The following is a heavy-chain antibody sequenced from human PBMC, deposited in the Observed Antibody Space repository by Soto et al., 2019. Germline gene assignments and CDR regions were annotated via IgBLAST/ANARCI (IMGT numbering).Heavy chain of an antibody. CDR3: ARELDYGDYVSGVGYGQSYFDY. CDR2: IYYSGST. J-gene: IGHJ4*02. D-gene: IGHD4-17*01. CDR1: GGSISSYY. V-gene: IGHV4-59*01. Sequence: SETLSLTCTVSGGSISSYYWSWIRQPPGKGLEWIGYIYYSGSTNYNPSLKSRVTISVDTSKNQFSLNLSSVTAADTAVYYCARELDYGDYVSGVGYGQSYFDYWGQGTLVTVSS.